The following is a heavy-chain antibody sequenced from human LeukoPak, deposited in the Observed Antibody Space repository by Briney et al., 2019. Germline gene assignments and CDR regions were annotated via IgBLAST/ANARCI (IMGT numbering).Heavy chain of an antibody. V-gene: IGHV4-30-4*01. CDR1: GGSISSGDYY. D-gene: IGHD3-10*01. CDR3: ARDGSGSYRYFDY. Sequence: PSETLSLTCTVSGGSISSGDYYWSWIRQPPGKGLEWIGYIYYSGSTYYNPSLKSRITTSVDTSKNQFSLKLSSVTAADTAVYYCARDGSGSYRYFDYWGQGTLVTVSS. J-gene: IGHJ4*02. CDR2: IYYSGST.